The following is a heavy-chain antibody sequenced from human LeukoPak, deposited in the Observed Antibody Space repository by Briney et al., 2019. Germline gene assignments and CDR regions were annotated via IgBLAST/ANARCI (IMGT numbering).Heavy chain of an antibody. V-gene: IGHV4-39*01. J-gene: IGHJ4*02. CDR3: ARLSGSYFDL. D-gene: IGHD1-26*01. Sequence: SETLSLTCTVSGGSISSSSYYWGWIRQPPGKGLEWIRSIYYSGSTYYNPSLKSRVTISVDTSKNQFSLKLSSVTAADTAVYYCARLSGSYFDLWGQGTLVTVSS. CDR1: GGSISSSSYY. CDR2: IYYSGST.